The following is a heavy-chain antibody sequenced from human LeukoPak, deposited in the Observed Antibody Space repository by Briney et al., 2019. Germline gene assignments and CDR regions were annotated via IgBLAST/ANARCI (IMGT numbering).Heavy chain of an antibody. CDR1: GYSFTTYW. D-gene: IGHD3-10*01. CDR3: ARGGQRLDYYGSGSPFDY. Sequence: GESLKISCKGSGYSFTTYWIGWVRQMPGKGREYMGIIYPGDSDTRYSPSFQGQVTISADKSISTAYLQWSSLKASDTAMYYCARGGQRLDYYGSGSPFDYWGQGTLVTVSS. CDR2: IYPGDSDT. V-gene: IGHV5-51*01. J-gene: IGHJ4*02.